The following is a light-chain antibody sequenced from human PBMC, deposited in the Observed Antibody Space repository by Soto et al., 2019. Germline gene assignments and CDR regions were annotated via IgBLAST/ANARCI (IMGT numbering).Light chain of an antibody. J-gene: IGKJ1*01. V-gene: IGKV3-15*01. CDR3: QQYNNWPPCT. CDR2: GAS. CDR1: QSVSSN. Sequence: EIVMTQSPATLSVSPGERATLSRRASQSVSSNLAWYQQKPGQAPRLLIYGASTRATGIPARFSGSGSGTEFTLTISSLQSEDFAVYYCQQYNNWPPCTFGQGTKVDIK.